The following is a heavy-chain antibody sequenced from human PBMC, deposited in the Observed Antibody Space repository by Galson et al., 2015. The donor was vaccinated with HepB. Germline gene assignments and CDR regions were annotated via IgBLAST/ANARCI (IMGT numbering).Heavy chain of an antibody. D-gene: IGHD6-19*01. CDR2: ITPLFGTA. J-gene: IGHJ4*02. Sequence: SVKVSCKASGGTFSNYDISWVRQAPGQGLEWMGGITPLFGTANYAQKFQGRVTITADESTSTAYMELSSLRSEDTAVYYCARDSRYSSGWSLWGQGTLVTVSS. CDR1: GGTFSNYD. CDR3: ARDSRYSSGWSL. V-gene: IGHV1-69*13.